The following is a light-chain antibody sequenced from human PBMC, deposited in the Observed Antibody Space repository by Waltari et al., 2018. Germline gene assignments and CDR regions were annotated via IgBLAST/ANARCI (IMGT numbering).Light chain of an antibody. Sequence: QLALTQKPSASASLGASAELPCSMSMGHSVTAIAWNQHRPDKGPRYLMRISSDGRPSKGDGIPDRFSGARSGTDFYRTIPSLQSEDEGDYYCQTWATCIPVVFGGGTKVTVL. CDR3: QTWATCIPVV. CDR1: MGHSVTA. V-gene: IGLV4-69*02. CDR2: ISSDGRP. J-gene: IGLJ3*02.